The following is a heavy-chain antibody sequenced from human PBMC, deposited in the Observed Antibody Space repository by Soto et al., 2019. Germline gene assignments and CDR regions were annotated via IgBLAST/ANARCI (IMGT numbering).Heavy chain of an antibody. CDR2: INHSGST. D-gene: IGHD3-22*01. CDR1: GGSFSGYY. Sequence: PSETLSLTCAVYGGSFSGYYWSWIRQPPGKGLEWIGEINHSGSTNYNPSLKSRVTISVDTSKNQFSLKLSSVTAADTAVYYCARAPYDAYYDSSGYYSPAFDYWGQGTLVTVSS. CDR3: ARAPYDAYYDSSGYYSPAFDY. J-gene: IGHJ4*02. V-gene: IGHV4-34*01.